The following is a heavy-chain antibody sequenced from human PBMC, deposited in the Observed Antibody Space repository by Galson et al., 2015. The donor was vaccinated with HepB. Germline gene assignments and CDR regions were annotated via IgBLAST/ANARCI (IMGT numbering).Heavy chain of an antibody. CDR2: ISNDGSRK. CDR3: ARGFRRTATSLWYFDL. CDR1: DFTFSMHD. D-gene: IGHD4-17*01. Sequence: SLRLSCAASDFTFSMHDVHWVRQAPGKGLEWVALISNDGSRKYYADSVKGRLTIFRDNSNSTLYLQISSLRPEDTAVYYCARGFRRTATSLWYFDLWGRGSLVTVSS. J-gene: IGHJ2*01. V-gene: IGHV3-30*15.